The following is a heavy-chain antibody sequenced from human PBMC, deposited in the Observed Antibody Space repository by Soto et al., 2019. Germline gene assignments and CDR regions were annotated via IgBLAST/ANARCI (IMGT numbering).Heavy chain of an antibody. CDR2: ISGSGDNT. D-gene: IGHD2-8*02. CDR3: AKDMVHCTGTRCARYFEK. CDR1: KFTFSTYV. V-gene: IGHV3-23*01. Sequence: EVQLLESGGGLVQRGGSLRLSCAASKFTFSTYVMTWVRQAPGKGLEWVSDISGSGDNTYYADSVKGRFTISRDNSKSTLYLQMNSLRAEDTAVYYCAKDMVHCTGTRCARYFEKWGRGTLVTVSS. J-gene: IGHJ4*02.